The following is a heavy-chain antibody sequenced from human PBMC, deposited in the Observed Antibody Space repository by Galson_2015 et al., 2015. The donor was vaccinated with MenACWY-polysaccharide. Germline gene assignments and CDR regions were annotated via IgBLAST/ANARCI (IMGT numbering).Heavy chain of an antibody. CDR1: GSTFSSYW. CDR3: ARVSMPTYFDY. CDR2: IRQDGNEK. D-gene: IGHD2-2*01. J-gene: IGHJ4*02. V-gene: IGHV3-7*01. Sequence: SLRLSCAASGSTFSSYWMGWVRQPPGKRPEWVANIRQDGNEKYYLDSVKGRFTISRDNAKSSLYLQMNSLRAEDTAVYYCARVSMPTYFDYWGQGTLVTVSS.